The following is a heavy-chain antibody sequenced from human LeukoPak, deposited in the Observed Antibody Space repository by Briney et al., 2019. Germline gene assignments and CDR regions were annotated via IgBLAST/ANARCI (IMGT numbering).Heavy chain of an antibody. V-gene: IGHV4-30-4*08. CDR3: ARAVGYCSGGSCYTYAFDI. D-gene: IGHD2-15*01. CDR1: GGSISSRDYY. J-gene: IGHJ3*02. CDR2: INHSGST. Sequence: SQTLSLTCTVSGGSISSRDYYWSLVRQPPGKGLEWIGYINHSGSTSYNPSLKSRLTISVDTSKNQFSLKLSSVTAADTAVYYCARAVGYCSGGSCYTYAFDIWGQGTMVTVSS.